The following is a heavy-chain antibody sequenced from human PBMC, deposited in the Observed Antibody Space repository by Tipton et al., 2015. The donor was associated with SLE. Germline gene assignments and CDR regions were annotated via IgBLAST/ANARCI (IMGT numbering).Heavy chain of an antibody. CDR1: GGSFSGYY. V-gene: IGHV4-34*01. CDR3: ARESRSWGAFDI. CDR2: INHSGST. J-gene: IGHJ3*02. D-gene: IGHD6-13*01. Sequence: TLSLTCAVYGGSFSGYYWSWIRQPPGKGLEWIGEINHSGSTYYNPSLKSRVTISVDTSKNQFSLKLSSVTAADTAVYYCARESRSWGAFDIWGQGTMVTVSS.